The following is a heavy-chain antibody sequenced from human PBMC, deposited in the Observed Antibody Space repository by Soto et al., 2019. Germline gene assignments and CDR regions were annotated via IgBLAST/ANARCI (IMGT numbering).Heavy chain of an antibody. D-gene: IGHD2-2*01. Sequence: GGSLRLSCTASGFTFGDYAMSWVRQAPGKGLEWVGFIRSKAYGGTTEYAASVKGRFTISRDDSKSIAYLQMNSLKTEDTAVYYCTRDRPVPGYYYYHYCMDVWGQGTTVTVSS. J-gene: IGHJ6*02. CDR3: TRDRPVPGYYYYHYCMDV. CDR2: IRSKAYGGTT. V-gene: IGHV3-49*04. CDR1: GFTFGDYA.